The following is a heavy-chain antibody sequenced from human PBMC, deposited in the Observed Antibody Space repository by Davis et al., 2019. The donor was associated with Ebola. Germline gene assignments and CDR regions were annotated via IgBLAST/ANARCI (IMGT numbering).Heavy chain of an antibody. CDR3: ARQDSYGYEVDY. CDR1: GGSFSGYY. Sequence: MPSETLSLTCAVYGGSFSGYYWSWIRQPPGKGLEWIGEINHSGSTNYNPSLKSRVTISVDTSKNQFSLKLSSVTAADTAVYYCARQDSYGYEVDYWGQGTLVTVSS. V-gene: IGHV4-34*01. CDR2: INHSGST. J-gene: IGHJ4*02. D-gene: IGHD5-18*01.